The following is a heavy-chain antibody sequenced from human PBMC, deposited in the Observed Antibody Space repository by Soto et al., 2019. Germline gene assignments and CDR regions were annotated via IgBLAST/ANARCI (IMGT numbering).Heavy chain of an antibody. Sequence: EVQLVESGGGLVKHGGSLSLSCAASGFTFRSFTMNWVRQAPGKGLEWVSTISSNSAYIYYTDALRGRFTISRDNAKNSLHLQMNSLRAEDTAVYYCTRDASRDSSARGWFDPWGPGTLVTVSS. CDR2: ISSNSAYI. V-gene: IGHV3-21*02. J-gene: IGHJ5*02. CDR3: TRDASRDSSARGWFDP. CDR1: GFTFRSFT. D-gene: IGHD6-13*01.